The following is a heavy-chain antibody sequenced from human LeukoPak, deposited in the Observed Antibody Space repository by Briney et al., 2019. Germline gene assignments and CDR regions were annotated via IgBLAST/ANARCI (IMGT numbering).Heavy chain of an antibody. CDR1: GFTFSSFD. CDR2: IKSKTDGGTT. D-gene: IGHD5-24*01. CDR3: TTDCGWGLDGYKFADLVY. J-gene: IGHJ4*02. V-gene: IGHV3-15*01. Sequence: GGSLRLSCAASGFTFSSFDMHWVRQPTGQGLEWVGRIKSKTDGGTTDYAAPVKGRFTISRDDSKNTLYLQMNSLKTEDTAVYYCTTDCGWGLDGYKFADLVYWGQGTLVTVSS.